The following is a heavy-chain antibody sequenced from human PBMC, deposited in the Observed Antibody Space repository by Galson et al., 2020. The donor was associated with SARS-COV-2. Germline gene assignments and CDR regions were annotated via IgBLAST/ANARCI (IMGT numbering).Heavy chain of an antibody. CDR3: ARESYDSSGYYLAYFDY. Sequence: SETLSLTCTVSGGSISSYYWSWIRQPPGKGLEWIGYIYYSGSTNYNPSLKSRVTISVDTSKNQFSLKLSSVTAADTAVYYWARESYDSSGYYLAYFDYWGQGTLVTVSS. D-gene: IGHD3-22*01. CDR2: IYYSGST. CDR1: GGSISSYY. J-gene: IGHJ4*02. V-gene: IGHV4-59*01.